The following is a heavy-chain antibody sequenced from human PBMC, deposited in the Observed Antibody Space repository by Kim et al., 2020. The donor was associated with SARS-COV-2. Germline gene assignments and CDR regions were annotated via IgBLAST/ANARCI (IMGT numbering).Heavy chain of an antibody. D-gene: IGHD6-19*01. CDR2: SYHSGST. V-gene: IGHV4-38-2*02. CDR3: ARGRWDSSGWSYGMDV. J-gene: IGHJ6*02. Sequence: SETLSLTCTVSGSSINSDYYWGWIRQPPGKGLEWIGSSYHSGSTYYNPSLKSRVTILVDTSKNQFSLKVTSVSAADTAVYFCARGRWDSSGWSYGMDVWGQGTTVTVSS. CDR1: GSSINSDYY.